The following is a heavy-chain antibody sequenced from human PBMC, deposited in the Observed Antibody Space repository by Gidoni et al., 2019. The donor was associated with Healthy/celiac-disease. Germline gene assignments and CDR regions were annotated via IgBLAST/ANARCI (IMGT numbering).Heavy chain of an antibody. CDR2: IFSNDEK. Sequence: QVTLKESGPVLVKPTETLTLTCTVSGFSLSNARMGVSWIRQPPGKALEWLAHIFSNDEKSYSTSLKSRLTISKDTSKSQVVLTMTNMDPVDTATYYCARIRDYGDYEGFRYYYGMDVWGQGTTVTVSS. V-gene: IGHV2-26*01. D-gene: IGHD4-17*01. CDR3: ARIRDYGDYEGFRYYYGMDV. CDR1: GFSLSNARMG. J-gene: IGHJ6*02.